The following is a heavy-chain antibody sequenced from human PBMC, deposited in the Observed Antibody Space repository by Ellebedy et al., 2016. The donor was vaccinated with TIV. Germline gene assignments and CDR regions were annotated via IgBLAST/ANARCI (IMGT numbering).Heavy chain of an antibody. J-gene: IGHJ6*02. V-gene: IGHV3-23*01. CDR1: GFTFSGYA. Sequence: PGGSLRLSCVASGFTFSGYAMSWVRQAPGKGLEWVSGINNGGRTTSYADSVKGRFTISRVNSRSTLYLQMNSLRAEDSAVYYCAKDMVFGDGKWEIDVWGQGTTVTVSS. CDR2: INNGGRTT. D-gene: IGHD1-26*01. CDR3: AKDMVFGDGKWEIDV.